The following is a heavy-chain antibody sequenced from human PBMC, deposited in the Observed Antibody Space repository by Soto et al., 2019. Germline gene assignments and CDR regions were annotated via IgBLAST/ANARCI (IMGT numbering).Heavy chain of an antibody. J-gene: IGHJ5*02. CDR2: IYWDDDK. D-gene: IGHD3-9*01. Sequence: QITLKESGPTLVKPTQTLTLTCTFSGFSLSTSGVGVGWIRQPPGKALEWLALIYWDDDKRYSPSLKSRLTITNDTPKNQVVLTMTNMDPVDTATYYCAHKSDPTYYDILPGYYAGWFDPWGQGTLVTVSS. V-gene: IGHV2-5*02. CDR1: GFSLSTSGVG. CDR3: AHKSDPTYYDILPGYYAGWFDP.